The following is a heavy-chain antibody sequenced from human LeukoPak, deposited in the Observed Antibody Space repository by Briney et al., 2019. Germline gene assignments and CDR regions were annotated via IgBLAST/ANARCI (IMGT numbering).Heavy chain of an antibody. CDR1: GGSISSYY. D-gene: IGHD2-21*02. CDR3: ARDIRLTYCAGDCYSHYFDY. J-gene: IGHJ4*02. V-gene: IGHV4-59*12. Sequence: KPSETLSLTCTVSGGSISSYYWSWIRQPPGKGLEWIGYIYYSGSTNYNPSLKSRVTISVDTSKNQFSLKLSSVTAADTAVYYCARDIRLTYCAGDCYSHYFDYWGQGTLVTVSS. CDR2: IYYSGST.